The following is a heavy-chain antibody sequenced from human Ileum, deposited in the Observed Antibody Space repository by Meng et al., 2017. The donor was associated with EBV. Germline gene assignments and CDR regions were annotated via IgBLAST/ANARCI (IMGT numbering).Heavy chain of an antibody. V-gene: IGHV4-61*03. CDR1: GASVSSGGYH. CDR3: AYYTAGRGGVGS. Sequence: QGQLQGSGPGLVKPSGTLSLSCSGSGASVSSGGYHWSWIRQPPGKGLEWIGCMYDSDSGKAKYNPSLNSRVIISLDTSKNHFVLKLTSVTAADTAVYYCAYYTAGRGGVGSWGQGTLVTVSS. D-gene: IGHD2-8*02. CDR2: MYDSDSGKA. J-gene: IGHJ4*02.